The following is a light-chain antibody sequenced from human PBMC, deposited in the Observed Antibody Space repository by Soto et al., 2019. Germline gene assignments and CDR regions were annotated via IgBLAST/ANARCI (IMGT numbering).Light chain of an antibody. CDR3: QQYGSSSWT. J-gene: IGKJ1*01. CDR1: QSVRSSY. Sequence: ENVLTQSPGTLSLSPGERATLSCRASQSVRSSYLAWYQQKPGQAPRLLIYGISSRATGIPDRFSGSGSGTDFTHTISSLEPEDSAVYYCQQYGSSSWTFGQGTKVEIK. CDR2: GIS. V-gene: IGKV3-20*01.